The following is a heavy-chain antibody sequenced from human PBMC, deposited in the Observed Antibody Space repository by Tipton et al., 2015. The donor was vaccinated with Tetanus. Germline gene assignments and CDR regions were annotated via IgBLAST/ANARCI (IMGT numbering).Heavy chain of an antibody. CDR3: TRDDDTSSRYSIFNY. D-gene: IGHD3-22*01. CDR1: GFSFSTYN. J-gene: IGHJ4*02. CDR2: IWYDGTTK. V-gene: IGHV3-33*01. Sequence: SLRLSCLASGFSFSTYNFHWVRQAPGKGLEWVANIWYDGTTKFYADSVKGRFTISRDNAKNTLFLQMNNLRAEDTAVYFCTRDDDTSSRYSIFNYWGQGTLVTVSS.